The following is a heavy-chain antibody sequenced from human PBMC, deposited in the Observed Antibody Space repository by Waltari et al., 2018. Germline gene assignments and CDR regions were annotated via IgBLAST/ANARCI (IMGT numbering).Heavy chain of an antibody. J-gene: IGHJ4*02. D-gene: IGHD3-10*01. Sequence: QVQLVQSGAEVKKPGSSVKVSCKASGGTFSSYAISWVRQAPGQGLEWMGGIIPIFGTANYAQKFQGRVTITADESTSTAYMELSNLRSEDTAVYYCARDSFPGYGSLPDYWGQGTLVTVSS. CDR2: IIPIFGTA. CDR1: GGTFSSYA. V-gene: IGHV1-69*13. CDR3: ARDSFPGYGSLPDY.